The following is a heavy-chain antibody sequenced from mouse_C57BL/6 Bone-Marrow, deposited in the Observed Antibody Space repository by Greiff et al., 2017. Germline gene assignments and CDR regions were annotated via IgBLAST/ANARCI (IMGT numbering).Heavy chain of an antibody. CDR3: TFLRGWFAY. CDR1: GFNIKDDY. CDR2: FDPENGDT. J-gene: IGHJ3*01. Sequence: VQLQQSGAELVRPGASVKLSCTASGFNIKDDYMHWVKQRPEQGLEWIGWFDPENGDTEYASKFHGKATITADTSSNTAYLQLSSLTSEDTAVYYCTFLRGWFAYWGQGTLVTVSA. D-gene: IGHD1-1*01. V-gene: IGHV14-4*01.